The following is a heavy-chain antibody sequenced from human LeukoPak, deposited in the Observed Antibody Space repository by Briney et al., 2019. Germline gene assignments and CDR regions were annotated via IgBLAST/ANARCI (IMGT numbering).Heavy chain of an antibody. D-gene: IGHD3-10*01. J-gene: IGHJ5*02. CDR1: GGSFSGYY. CDR2: INHSGST. Sequence: SETLSLTCAVYGGSFSGYYWSWIRQPPGKGLEWIEEINHSGSTNYNPSLKSRVTISVNTSKNQFSLKLSSVTAADTAVYYCARGLRRITMVRGVDNWFDPWGQGTLVTVSS. V-gene: IGHV4-34*01. CDR3: ARGLRRITMVRGVDNWFDP.